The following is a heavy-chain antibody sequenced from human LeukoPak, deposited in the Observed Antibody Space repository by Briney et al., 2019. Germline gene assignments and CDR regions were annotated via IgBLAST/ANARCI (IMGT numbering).Heavy chain of an antibody. CDR3: ARRYCSGGSCSSFDY. D-gene: IGHD2-15*01. CDR2: IYYSGST. J-gene: IGHJ4*02. V-gene: IGHV4-59*01. Sequence: SETLSLTCTVSGDSISSYYWSWIRQPPGKGLEWIGYIYYSGSTNYNPSLKSRVTISVDTSKNQFSLKLSSVTAADTAVYYCARRYCSGGSCSSFDYWGQGTLVTVSS. CDR1: GDSISSYY.